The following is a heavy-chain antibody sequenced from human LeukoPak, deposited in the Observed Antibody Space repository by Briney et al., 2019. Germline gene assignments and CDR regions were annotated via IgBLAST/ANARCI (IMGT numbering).Heavy chain of an antibody. V-gene: IGHV3-7*01. J-gene: IGHJ4*02. CDR3: ARDSYTSAIDY. CDR1: GFTFSNFW. Sequence: GGSLRLSCAASGFTFSNFWMTWVRQAPGKGLEWVATIKQDGSEIYYVDSVKGRFTISRDNAKNSLYLQMSGLRAEDTAVFYCARDSYTSAIDYWGQGTLVTVSS. CDR2: IKQDGSEI. D-gene: IGHD6-19*01.